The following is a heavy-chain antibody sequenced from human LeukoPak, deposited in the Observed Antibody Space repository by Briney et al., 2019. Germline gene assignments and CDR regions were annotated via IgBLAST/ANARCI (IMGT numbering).Heavy chain of an antibody. CDR3: ARDPGTGRFGYSGYDYGDYFDY. V-gene: IGHV4-38-2*02. CDR1: GYSISSGYY. D-gene: IGHD5-12*01. CDR2: IYHSGST. J-gene: IGHJ4*02. Sequence: SETLSLTCAVSGYSISSGYYWGWIRQPPGKGLEWIGSIYHSGSTYYNPSLKSRVTISVDTSKNQFSLKLSSVTAADTAVYYCARDPGTGRFGYSGYDYGDYFDYWGQGTLVTVSS.